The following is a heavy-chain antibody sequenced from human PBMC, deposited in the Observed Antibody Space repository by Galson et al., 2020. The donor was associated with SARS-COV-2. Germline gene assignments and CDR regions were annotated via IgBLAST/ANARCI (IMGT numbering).Heavy chain of an antibody. J-gene: IGHJ6*02. V-gene: IGHV3-23*01. CDR2: ISGSGGSD. D-gene: IGHD3-16*01. CDR1: GCTFSTYT. Sequence: GGSLRLSCAASGCTFSTYTMSWVRQAPGKGLEWVSAISGSGGSDYYADSVKGRFTISRDNSKNTLYVQMNSLRAEDTAIYYCAKRLGGYYGMDVWGQGTTVTVSS. CDR3: AKRLGGYYGMDV.